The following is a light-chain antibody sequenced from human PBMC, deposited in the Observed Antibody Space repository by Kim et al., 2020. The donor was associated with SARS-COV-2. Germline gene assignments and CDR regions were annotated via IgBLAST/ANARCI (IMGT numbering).Light chain of an antibody. CDR2: GKN. CDR1: SLRSYY. V-gene: IGLV3-19*01. J-gene: IGLJ3*02. CDR3: NSRDSSGNQWV. Sequence: ALGQPVRITCQGDSLRSYYASWYQQKPGQAPVLVIYGKNNRPSGIPDRFSGSSSGNTASLTITGAQAEDEADYYCNSRDSSGNQWVFGGGTQLTVL.